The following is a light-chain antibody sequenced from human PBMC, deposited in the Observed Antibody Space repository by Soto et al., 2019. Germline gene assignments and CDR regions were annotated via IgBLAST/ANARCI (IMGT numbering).Light chain of an antibody. V-gene: IGKV3-20*01. CDR2: GAS. Sequence: EIVLTQSQRSLSLSPGERATLSCRASQSVISDYLAWYQQKPGQAPRLLLFGASNRATGIPDRFSGSGSGTDITLTISRLEPEDFAVYSRQQYGRSPYTFGQGTKLEI. J-gene: IGKJ2*01. CDR1: QSVISDY. CDR3: QQYGRSPYT.